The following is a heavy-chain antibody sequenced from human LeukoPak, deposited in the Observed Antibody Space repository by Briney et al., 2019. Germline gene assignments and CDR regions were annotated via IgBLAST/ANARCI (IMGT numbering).Heavy chain of an antibody. V-gene: IGHV3-64D*09. CDR2: ISSNGGST. J-gene: IGHJ4*02. D-gene: IGHD2-2*01. Sequence: SGRSLRPSRSPSGFTLSSYAMHCVRHTPGEGLEYVSAISSNGGSTYYADSVKGRFTISRDNSKNTLYLQMSSLRAEDTAVYYCVKGYCSSISCYGDYWGQGTLVTVSS. CDR3: VKGYCSSISCYGDY. CDR1: GFTLSSYA.